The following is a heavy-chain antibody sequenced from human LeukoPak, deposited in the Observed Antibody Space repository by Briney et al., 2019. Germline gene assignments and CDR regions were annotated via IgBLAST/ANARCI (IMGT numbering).Heavy chain of an antibody. CDR3: TRDLLYGDYGGYYYYGMDV. D-gene: IGHD4-17*01. V-gene: IGHV3-49*04. CDR1: GFTFGDYA. J-gene: IGHJ6*02. Sequence: PGGSLRLSCTASGFTFGDYAMSWVRQAPGKGLEWVGSIRSKAYGGTTEYAASVKGRFTISRDDSKSIAYLQMNSLKTEDTAVYYCTRDLLYGDYGGYYYYGMDVWGQGTTVTVSS. CDR2: IRSKAYGGTT.